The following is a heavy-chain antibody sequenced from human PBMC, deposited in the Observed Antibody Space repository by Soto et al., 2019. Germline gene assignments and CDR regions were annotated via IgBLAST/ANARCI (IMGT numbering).Heavy chain of an antibody. CDR3: AKRFCTSTTCLSLDFYYYIGV. V-gene: IGHV3-23*01. CDR2: ISGSGDST. CDR1: GVTFSSYA. Sequence: PGGSLRLSCAASGVTFSSYALSWVRQAPGKGLEWVSGISGSGDSTNYADSVKGRFTISRDNSENTVYLQMNSLRAEDTAVYYCAKRFCTSTTCLSLDFYYYIGVWGEGTTVTVS. D-gene: IGHD2-2*01. J-gene: IGHJ6*03.